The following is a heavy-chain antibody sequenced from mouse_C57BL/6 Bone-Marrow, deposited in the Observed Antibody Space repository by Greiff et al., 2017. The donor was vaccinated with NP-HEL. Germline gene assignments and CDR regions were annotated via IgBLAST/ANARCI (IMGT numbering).Heavy chain of an antibody. D-gene: IGHD2-4*01. J-gene: IGHJ1*03. V-gene: IGHV1-15*01. Sequence: VQLQQSGAELVRPGASVTLSCKASGYTFTDYEMHWVKQTPVHGLEWIGAIDPETGGTAYNQKFKGKAILTADKSSSTAYMELRSLTSEDPAVYYCTRKSRYDYDGYWYFDVWGTGTTVTVSS. CDR1: GYTFTDYE. CDR2: IDPETGGT. CDR3: TRKSRYDYDGYWYFDV.